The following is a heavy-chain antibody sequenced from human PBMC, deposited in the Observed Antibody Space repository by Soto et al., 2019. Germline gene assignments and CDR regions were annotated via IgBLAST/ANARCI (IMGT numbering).Heavy chain of an antibody. CDR1: GYSFTSYW. V-gene: IGHV5-51*01. CDR3: ARTRRGRSTAARPPSHLDAFDI. CDR2: IYPGDSDT. D-gene: IGHD6-6*01. J-gene: IGHJ3*02. Sequence: GESLKISCKGAGYSFTSYWIGWVRQMPGKGLEWMGIIYPGDSDTRYSPSFQGQVTISADKSISTAYLQWSSLKASDTAMYYCARTRRGRSTAARPPSHLDAFDIWGQGTKVT.